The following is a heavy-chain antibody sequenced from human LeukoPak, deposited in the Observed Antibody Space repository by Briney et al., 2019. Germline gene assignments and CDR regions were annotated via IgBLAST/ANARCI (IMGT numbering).Heavy chain of an antibody. CDR1: GFTFSNYW. J-gene: IGHJ4*02. CDR2: IKQDGSER. Sequence: GGSLRLSCAASGFTFSNYWMSWVRQAPGKGLEWVANIKQDGSERYYVDSVKGRFTISRDNAKNSLYLQMNSLRAEDTAVYYCARYGGSYYFDNWGQGALVTVSS. D-gene: IGHD1-26*01. CDR3: ARYGGSYYFDN. V-gene: IGHV3-7*01.